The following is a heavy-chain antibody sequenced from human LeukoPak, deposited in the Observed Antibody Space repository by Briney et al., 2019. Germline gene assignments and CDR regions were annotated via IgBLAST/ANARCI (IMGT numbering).Heavy chain of an antibody. J-gene: IGHJ4*02. V-gene: IGHV3-23*01. CDR1: GFTFSSYG. CDR3: VTEVSGSFPT. D-gene: IGHD1-26*01. CDR2: ISGSGDST. Sequence: PGGSPRLSCAASGFTFSSYGMSWVRQAPGKGLEWVSAISGSGDSTYSADSVKGRFTISRDNSKNTLYLQMNSLRAEDTAVYYCVTEVSGSFPTWGQGTLVTVSS.